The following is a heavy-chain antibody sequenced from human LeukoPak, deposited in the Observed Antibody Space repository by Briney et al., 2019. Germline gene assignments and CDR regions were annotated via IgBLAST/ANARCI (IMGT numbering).Heavy chain of an antibody. CDR3: ARDLGVTYYYDSSGYYPYY. D-gene: IGHD3-22*01. CDR1: GYTFTSYY. J-gene: IGHJ4*02. Sequence: ASVKVSCKASGYTFTSYYMHRVRQAPGQGLEWMGIINPSGGSTSYAQKFQGRVTMTRDTSTSTVYMELSSLRSEDTAVYYCARDLGVTYYYDSSGYYPYYWGQGTLVTVSS. CDR2: INPSGGST. V-gene: IGHV1-46*01.